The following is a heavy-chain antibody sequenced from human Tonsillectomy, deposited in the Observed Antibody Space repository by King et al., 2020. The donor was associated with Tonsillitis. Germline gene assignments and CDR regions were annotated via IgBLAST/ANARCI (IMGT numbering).Heavy chain of an antibody. J-gene: IGHJ1*01. V-gene: IGHV3-9*01. CDR3: AKDILLRPKGYFQH. D-gene: IGHD3-22*01. CDR1: GFTFDEYA. CDR2: ISWNSGSI. Sequence: VQLVESGGGLVQPGRSLRLSCAASGFTFDEYAMHCVRQAPGKGLEGGSGISWNSGSIGYADSVKGRFTISRDSAKNSLYLQMNSLRAEDTALYYCAKDILLRPKGYFQHWGQGTLVTVSS.